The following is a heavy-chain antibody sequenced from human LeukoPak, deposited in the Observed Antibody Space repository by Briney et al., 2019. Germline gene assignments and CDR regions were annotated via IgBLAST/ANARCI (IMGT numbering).Heavy chain of an antibody. Sequence: TGGSLRLSCAASGFTFSSYAMSWVPQAPGKGLEWVSAISGSGGSTYYADSVKGRFTISRDNSKNTLYLQMNSLRAEDTAVYYCAKDSTVTYDYCGQGTLSPSPQ. V-gene: IGHV3-23*01. CDR3: AKDSTVTYDY. CDR2: ISGSGGST. CDR1: GFTFSSYA. J-gene: IGHJ4*02. D-gene: IGHD4-17*01.